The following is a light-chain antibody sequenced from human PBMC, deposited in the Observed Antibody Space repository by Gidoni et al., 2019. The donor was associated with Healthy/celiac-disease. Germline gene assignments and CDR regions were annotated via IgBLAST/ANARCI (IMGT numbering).Light chain of an antibody. J-gene: IGKJ2*01. Sequence: DILMTQSPSSLSATVGDRVTITCRASQSISSYLNWYQQKPGKAPKLLIYAASSVQSGVPSRFSGSGSGTYFTLTISSLQPEDFATYYCQQSYSTLRTFGQGTKLEIK. CDR3: QQSYSTLRT. CDR2: AAS. V-gene: IGKV1-39*01. CDR1: QSISSY.